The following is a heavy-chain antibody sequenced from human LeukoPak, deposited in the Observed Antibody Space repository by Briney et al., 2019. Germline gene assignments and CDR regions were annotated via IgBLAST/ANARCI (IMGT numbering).Heavy chain of an antibody. CDR3: ARPHNYDFWSGPSR. CDR2: ISSSSTYK. Sequence: PGGSLRLSCAASGFTFSSYSMNWVRQAPGKGLEWVSSISSSSTYKYYADSVKGRFTISRDNAKNSLYLQMNSLRAEDTAVYYCARPHNYDFWSGPSRWGQGTLVTVSS. CDR1: GFTFSSYS. D-gene: IGHD3-3*01. J-gene: IGHJ4*02. V-gene: IGHV3-21*01.